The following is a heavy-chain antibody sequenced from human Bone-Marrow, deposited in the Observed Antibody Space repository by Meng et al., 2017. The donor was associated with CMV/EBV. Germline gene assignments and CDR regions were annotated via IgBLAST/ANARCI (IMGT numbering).Heavy chain of an antibody. V-gene: IGHV3-7*01. CDR2: IKQDGSEK. Sequence: GESLKISCAASGFTLRNYCMSWVRQSPGKGLEWVAKIKQDGSEKQCIDSVKGRHTVSRDNAKKSLYLQMNSLRAEDTAVYYCARDAYYYGSGSYGFDYWGQGTLVTVSS. CDR3: ARDAYYYGSGSYGFDY. J-gene: IGHJ4*02. CDR1: GFTLRNYC. D-gene: IGHD3-10*01.